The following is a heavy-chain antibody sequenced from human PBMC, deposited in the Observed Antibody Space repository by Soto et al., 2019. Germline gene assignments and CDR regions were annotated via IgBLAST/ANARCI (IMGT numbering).Heavy chain of an antibody. Sequence: QVQLVESGGGVVQPGRSLRLSCAASGFTFSSYGMHWVRQAPGKGLEWVAVISYDGSNKYYADSVKGRFTISRDYSKNTLYLQMNSLRAEDTAVYYCAKDRYYGSGDFDYWGQGTLVTVSS. CDR2: ISYDGSNK. CDR1: GFTFSSYG. CDR3: AKDRYYGSGDFDY. V-gene: IGHV3-30*18. D-gene: IGHD3-10*01. J-gene: IGHJ4*02.